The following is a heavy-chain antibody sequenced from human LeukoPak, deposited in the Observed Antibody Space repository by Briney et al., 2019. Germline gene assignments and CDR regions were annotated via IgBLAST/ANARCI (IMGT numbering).Heavy chain of an antibody. CDR3: ARDKLGGYGPFDY. V-gene: IGHV3-20*04. Sequence: GGSLRLSCAASGFTVSSNYMSWVRQAPGKGLEWVSGINWNGGSTGYADSVKGRFTISRDNAKNSLYLQMNSLRAEDTALYYCARDKLGGYGPFDYWGQGTLVTVSS. J-gene: IGHJ4*02. CDR1: GFTVSSNY. CDR2: INWNGGST. D-gene: IGHD5-12*01.